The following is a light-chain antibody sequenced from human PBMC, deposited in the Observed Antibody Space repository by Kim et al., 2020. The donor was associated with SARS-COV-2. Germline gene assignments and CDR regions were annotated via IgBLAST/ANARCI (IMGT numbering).Light chain of an antibody. V-gene: IGKV1-5*03. CDR2: TAS. J-gene: IGKJ4*01. CDR3: QQYNSYELT. Sequence: SAAVGDRVPMTGRASQSISSWLAWYQQRPGKAPKHLHYTASSLESGVPSRFSDSGSGTEFTLTISSLQPDNFATYNCQQYNSYELTFGRGTKLEI. CDR1: QSISSW.